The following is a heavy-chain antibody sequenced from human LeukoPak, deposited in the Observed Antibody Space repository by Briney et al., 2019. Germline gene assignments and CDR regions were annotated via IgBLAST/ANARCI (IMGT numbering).Heavy chain of an antibody. CDR2: TSYDGITK. J-gene: IGHJ4*02. CDR1: GFTFSSYG. V-gene: IGHV3-30*18. CDR3: AKEGTTVTSRSIDY. D-gene: IGHD4-11*01. Sequence: PGGSLRLSCAASGFTFSSYGMHWVREAPGKGLEWVAVTSYDGITKFYADSVKGRFTISRDNSKDTLYLQLNSLRPEDTAVYYCAKEGTTVTSRSIDYWGQGTLVTVSS.